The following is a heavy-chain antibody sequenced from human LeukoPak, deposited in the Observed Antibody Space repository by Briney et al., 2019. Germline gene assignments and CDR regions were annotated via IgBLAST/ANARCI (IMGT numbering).Heavy chain of an antibody. CDR2: IYPGDSDT. CDR3: AGAKYSSSDMYAFDI. D-gene: IGHD6-6*01. V-gene: IGHV5-51*01. J-gene: IGHJ3*02. CDR1: GYSFTSYW. Sequence: GESLKIFCKGSGYSFTSYWIGWVRQMPGKGLEWMGIIYPGDSDTRYSPSFQGQVTISADKSISTAYLQWSSLKASDTAMYYCAGAKYSSSDMYAFDIWGQGTMVTVSS.